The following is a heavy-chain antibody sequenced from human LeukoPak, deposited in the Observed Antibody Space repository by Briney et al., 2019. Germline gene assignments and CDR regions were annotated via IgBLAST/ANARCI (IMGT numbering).Heavy chain of an antibody. D-gene: IGHD4-17*01. J-gene: IGHJ4*02. CDR1: GFTFSSYA. CDR3: AKDGLRGDFDY. Sequence: PGGSLRLSCAASGFTFSSYAMYWVRQAPGKGLEWVSTISDSGGSTYYADSVKGRFTISRDNSKNTLYLQMNSLRAEDTAVYYCAKDGLRGDFDYWGQGTLVTVSS. CDR2: ISDSGGST. V-gene: IGHV3-23*01.